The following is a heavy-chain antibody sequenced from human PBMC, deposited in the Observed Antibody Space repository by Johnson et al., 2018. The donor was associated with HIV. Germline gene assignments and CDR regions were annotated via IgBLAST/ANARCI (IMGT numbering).Heavy chain of an antibody. CDR1: GFTFSSYD. CDR3: AKDMGRYSGSYGNYDAFDI. V-gene: IGHV3-13*01. D-gene: IGHD1-26*01. CDR2: IDTAGDT. Sequence: VQLVESGGGLVQPGGSLRLSCAASGFTFSSYDMHWVRQTTGKGLEWVSVIDTAGDTYYADSVKGRFTISRDNAKNSLYLQMNSLRAEDTALYYCAKDMGRYSGSYGNYDAFDIWGQGTMVTVSS. J-gene: IGHJ3*02.